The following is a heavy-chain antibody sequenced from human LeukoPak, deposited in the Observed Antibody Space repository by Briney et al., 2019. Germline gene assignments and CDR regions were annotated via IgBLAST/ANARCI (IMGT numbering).Heavy chain of an antibody. Sequence: GGSLRLSCAASGFIFSSYWMHWVRQAPGKGLVWVSRINSDGSSTSYADSVKGRFTISRDNAKNTLYLQMNSLRAEDTAVYYCARDRGGSYFDYWGQGTLVTVSS. CDR3: ARDRGGSYFDY. CDR2: INSDGSST. CDR1: GFIFSSYW. J-gene: IGHJ4*02. V-gene: IGHV3-74*01. D-gene: IGHD1-26*01.